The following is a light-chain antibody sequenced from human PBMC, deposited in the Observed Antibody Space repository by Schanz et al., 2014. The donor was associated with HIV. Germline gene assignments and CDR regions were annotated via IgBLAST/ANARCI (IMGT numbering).Light chain of an antibody. CDR1: SSDIGTFNY. CDR3: SSFTYTSTPVV. J-gene: IGLJ2*01. CDR2: DVS. Sequence: QSVLTQPASVSGSPGQSITISCPGTSSDIGTFNYAPWYQQHPGKAPKLIIYDVSNRPSGVSNRFSGSKSGNTASLTISGLQAEDEADYYCSSFTYTSTPVVFGGGTKLTVL. V-gene: IGLV2-14*03.